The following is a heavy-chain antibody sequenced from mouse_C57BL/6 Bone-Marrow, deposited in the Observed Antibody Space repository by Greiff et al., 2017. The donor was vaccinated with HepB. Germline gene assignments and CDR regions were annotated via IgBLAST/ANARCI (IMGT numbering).Heavy chain of an antibody. V-gene: IGHV5-17*01. CDR3: ARPGYYGSSSFAY. CDR1: GFTFSDYG. J-gene: IGHJ3*01. Sequence: DVQLVESGGGLVKPGGSLKLSCAASGFTFSDYGMHWVRQAPEKGLEWVAYISSGSSTIYYADTVKGRFTISRDNAKNTLFLQMTSLRSEDTAMYYCARPGYYGSSSFAYWGQGTLVTVFA. CDR2: ISSGSSTI. D-gene: IGHD1-1*01.